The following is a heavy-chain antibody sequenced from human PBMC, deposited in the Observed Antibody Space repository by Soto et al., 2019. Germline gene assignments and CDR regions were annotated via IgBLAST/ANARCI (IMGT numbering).Heavy chain of an antibody. V-gene: IGHV4-39*07. CDR3: ASDLPYYYYGMDV. CDR2: INHSGST. Sequence: PSETLSLTCTVSGVSISRYSYYWGWIRQPPGKGLEWIGEINHSGSTNYNPSLKSRVTISVDTSKNQFSLKLSSVTAADTAVYYCASDLPYYYYGMDVWGQGTTVTVSS. J-gene: IGHJ6*02. CDR1: GVSISRYSYY.